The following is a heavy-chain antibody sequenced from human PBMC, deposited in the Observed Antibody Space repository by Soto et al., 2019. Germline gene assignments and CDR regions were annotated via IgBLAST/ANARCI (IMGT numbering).Heavy chain of an antibody. CDR2: ISYDGNNK. V-gene: IGHV3-30-3*01. J-gene: IGHJ4*02. CDR3: ARGDTPTAGTTWLDS. CDR1: GITFSSYA. D-gene: IGHD4-17*01. Sequence: QVQLVESGGGVVQPGRSLRLSCAASGITFSSYAMHWVRQAPGKGLEWVAVISYDGNNKYYADSVKGRFTISRDNSKNTLYLQMNSLRAEDTAVYYCARGDTPTAGTTWLDSWGQGTLVTVSS.